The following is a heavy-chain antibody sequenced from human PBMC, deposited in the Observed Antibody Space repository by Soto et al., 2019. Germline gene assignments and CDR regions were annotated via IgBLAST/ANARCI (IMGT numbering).Heavy chain of an antibody. CDR2: IARDGETT. Sequence: PGGSLRLSCEASGFSFSDYEMNWVRQFPGEGLEWVAYIARDGETTFYADSVGGRFVVSRDNAKNSLFLQMDRLTGDDTAVYFCARGTPPAELDYWGQGSLVTVSS. CDR1: GFSFSDYE. V-gene: IGHV3-48*03. D-gene: IGHD1-1*01. CDR3: ARGTPPAELDY. J-gene: IGHJ4*02.